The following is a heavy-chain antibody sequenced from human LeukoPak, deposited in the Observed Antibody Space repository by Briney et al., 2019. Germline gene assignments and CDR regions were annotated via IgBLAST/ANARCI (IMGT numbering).Heavy chain of an antibody. J-gene: IGHJ6*02. V-gene: IGHV3-74*01. CDR3: ARLGGTYRYYGMDV. CDR1: GFTFSSYW. Sequence: QAGGSLILSCAASGFTFSSYWMHWVRQAPGKGLVWVSRINSGGSSTSYADSVKGRFTISRDNAKNTLYLQMNSLRAEDTAVYYCARLGGTYRYYGMDVWGQGTTVTVSS. CDR2: INSGGSST. D-gene: IGHD1-26*01.